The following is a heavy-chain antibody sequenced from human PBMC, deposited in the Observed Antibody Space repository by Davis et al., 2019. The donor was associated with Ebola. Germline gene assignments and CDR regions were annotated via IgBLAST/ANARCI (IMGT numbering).Heavy chain of an antibody. CDR2: INQYGNER. V-gene: IGHV3-7*01. CDR1: GFTFTGYW. D-gene: IGHD3-10*01. J-gene: IGHJ4*02. Sequence: PGGSLRLSCVASGFTFTGYWMGWVRQAPGTGLEWVANINQYGNERYYVDSVKGRFTISRDSAKHSLFLQMNNLRAEETAVYYCARDGGDSGIRFDSWGQGTLVTVSS. CDR3: ARDGGDSGIRFDS.